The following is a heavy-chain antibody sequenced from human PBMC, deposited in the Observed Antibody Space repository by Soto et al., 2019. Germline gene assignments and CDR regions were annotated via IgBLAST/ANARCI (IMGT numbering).Heavy chain of an antibody. CDR3: ARDDLGGYYYGMDV. Sequence: SVKVSCKASGGTFSSHAISWVRQAPGQGLEWMGGIIPIFGTANYAQKFQGRVTITADESTSTAYMELSSLRSEDTAVYYCARDDLGGYYYGMDVWGQGTTVTVSS. V-gene: IGHV1-69*13. J-gene: IGHJ6*02. CDR1: GGTFSSHA. CDR2: IIPIFGTA.